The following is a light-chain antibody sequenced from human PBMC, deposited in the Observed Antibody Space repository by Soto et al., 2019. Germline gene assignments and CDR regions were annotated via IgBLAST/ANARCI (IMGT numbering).Light chain of an antibody. J-gene: IGKJ1*01. CDR1: QSVSSN. CDR2: GAS. Sequence: EIVMTQSPATLSVSPGERATLSCRASQSVSSNLAWYQQKPGQAPRLLIYGASTRATGIPARFSGSGSGTEFTLNISSRQSEDFAVYYCQQYNNWPPGTFGQGTKVEIK. CDR3: QQYNNWPPGT. V-gene: IGKV3-15*01.